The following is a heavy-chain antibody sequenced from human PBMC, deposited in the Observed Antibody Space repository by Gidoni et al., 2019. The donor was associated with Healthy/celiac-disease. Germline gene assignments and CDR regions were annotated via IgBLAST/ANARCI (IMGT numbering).Heavy chain of an antibody. CDR2: IYSGGST. V-gene: IGHV3-66*01. Sequence: EVQLVESGGGLVQPGGSLRLSCAASGFTVSSNYMSWVRQAPGKGLEWVSVIYSGGSTYYADSVKGRFTISRDNSKNTLYLQMNSLRAEDTAVYYCAREAAENDGDYDLEGYYFDYWGQGTLVTVSS. CDR1: GFTVSSNY. J-gene: IGHJ4*02. D-gene: IGHD4-17*01. CDR3: AREAAENDGDYDLEGYYFDY.